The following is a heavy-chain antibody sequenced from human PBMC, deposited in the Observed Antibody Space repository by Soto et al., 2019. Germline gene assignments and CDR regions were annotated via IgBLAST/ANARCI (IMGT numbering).Heavy chain of an antibody. V-gene: IGHV5-51*01. CDR2: IYPGDSDI. CDR1: GYSFTSYW. Sequence: PGESLTISCKGSGYSFTSYWIAWVRQVSGKGLELMGVIYPGDSDIRYSPSFQGQVTISADKSISTAYLQWSSLKASDTAMYYCARLGGYDYKAFEIWGQGTMVTVAS. CDR3: ARLGGYDYKAFEI. D-gene: IGHD5-12*01. J-gene: IGHJ3*02.